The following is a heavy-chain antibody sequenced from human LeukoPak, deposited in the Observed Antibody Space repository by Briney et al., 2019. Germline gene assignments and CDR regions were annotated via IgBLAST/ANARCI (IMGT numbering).Heavy chain of an antibody. V-gene: IGHV4-59*01. CDR3: ARVLQPKYGDYKRWAFDI. Sequence: SEALSLTCTVSGGSISSYYWSWIRQPPGKGLEWSGYIYYSGSTNYNPSLKSRITISVGTSKNQFSLKLSSVTAADTAVYYCARVLQPKYGDYKRWAFDIWGQGTMVTVSS. CDR1: GGSISSYY. J-gene: IGHJ3*02. CDR2: IYYSGST. D-gene: IGHD4-17*01.